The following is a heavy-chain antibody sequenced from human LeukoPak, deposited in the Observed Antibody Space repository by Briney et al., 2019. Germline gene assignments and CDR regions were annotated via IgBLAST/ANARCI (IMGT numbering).Heavy chain of an antibody. V-gene: IGHV3-23*01. CDR1: GFTFSNYA. D-gene: IGHD3-9*01. CDR2: IVGSGGST. Sequence: GGSLRLSCAASGFTFSNYAMSWVRQAPGKRLEWVSAIVGSGGSTYYADSVKGRFTISRDNSKNTLFLQMNSLRVEDTALYYCSKWGDYDVLTGYYDSDFWGQGTLVTVSS. J-gene: IGHJ4*02. CDR3: SKWGDYDVLTGYYDSDF.